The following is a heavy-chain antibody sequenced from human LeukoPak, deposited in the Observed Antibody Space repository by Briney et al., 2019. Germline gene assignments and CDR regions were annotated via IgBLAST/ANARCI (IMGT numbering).Heavy chain of an antibody. Sequence: PGGSLRLSCAASGFTFSTCGMHWVRQAPGKGLEGVAFIRYGGSDIYYGDSVKGRFTISRDNSQNTLYLQMNRLRGEHTAVYYCAKEPYSSVYYFYYMDVWGKGTTVTVSS. CDR1: GFTFSTCG. CDR3: AKEPYSSVYYFYYMDV. CDR2: IRYGGSDI. V-gene: IGHV3-30*02. D-gene: IGHD6-25*01. J-gene: IGHJ6*03.